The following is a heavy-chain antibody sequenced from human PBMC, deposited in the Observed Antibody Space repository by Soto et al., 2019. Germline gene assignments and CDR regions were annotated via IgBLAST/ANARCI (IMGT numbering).Heavy chain of an antibody. CDR2: ISSSSSYI. V-gene: IGHV3-21*01. CDR3: ARDGVIVGATPDAFDI. J-gene: IGHJ3*02. CDR1: GFTFISYS. Sequence: GSLRLSCAASGFTFISYSMSFFRHSPWKWLEWVSSISSSSSYIYYADSVKGRFAISRDNAKNSLYLQMNSLRAEDTAVYYCARDGVIVGATPDAFDIWGQGTMVTVSS. D-gene: IGHD1-26*01.